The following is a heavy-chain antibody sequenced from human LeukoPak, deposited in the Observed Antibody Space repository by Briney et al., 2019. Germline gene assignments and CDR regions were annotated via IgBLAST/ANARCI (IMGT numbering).Heavy chain of an antibody. J-gene: IGHJ5*02. CDR1: GDSVSSNSVT. Sequence: SQTLSLTCAISGDSVSSNSVTWNWIRQSPSRGLEWLGRTCYRSTWYNDYAVSVRGRITVNPDTSKNQFSLHLNSVTPEDTAVYYCARRLSQYDCFDPWGQGILVTVSS. CDR2: TCYRSTWYN. V-gene: IGHV6-1*01. CDR3: ARRLSQYDCFDP. D-gene: IGHD2-2*01.